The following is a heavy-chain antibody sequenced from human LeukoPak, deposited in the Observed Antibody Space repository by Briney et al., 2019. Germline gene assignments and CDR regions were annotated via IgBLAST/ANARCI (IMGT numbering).Heavy chain of an antibody. J-gene: IGHJ4*02. CDR1: GGSISSSSYY. V-gene: IGHV4-39*01. CDR3: ARLRVSYFDY. CDR2: IYYSGNT. Sequence: SETLSLTCTVSGGSISSSSYYWGWIRQPPGKGLEWIGSIYYSGNTYYNPSLKSRVTISVDTSKNQFSLKLSSVTAADTAVYYCARLRVSYFDYWGQGTLVTASS.